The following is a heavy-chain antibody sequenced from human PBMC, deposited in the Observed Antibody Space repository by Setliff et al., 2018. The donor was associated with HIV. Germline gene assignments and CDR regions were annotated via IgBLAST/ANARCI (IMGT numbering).Heavy chain of an antibody. D-gene: IGHD2-2*01. Sequence: ASVKVSCKASGYTFTGYYMHWVRQAPGQGLEWMGWINPNSGGTTYAQKFQGRVTMTRDTSISTAYMEVSRLGSDDTAVCYCARDHCSSSGCYEYSYYGMDVWGQGTTVTVSS. V-gene: IGHV1-2*02. J-gene: IGHJ6*02. CDR1: GYTFTGYY. CDR3: ARDHCSSSGCYEYSYYGMDV. CDR2: INPNSGGT.